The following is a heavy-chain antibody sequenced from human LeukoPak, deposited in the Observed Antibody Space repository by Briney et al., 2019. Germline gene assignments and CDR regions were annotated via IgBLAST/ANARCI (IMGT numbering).Heavy chain of an antibody. V-gene: IGHV4-59*11. CDR1: GGSISSHY. Sequence: SETLSLTCTVSGGSISSHYWSWIRQPPGKGLEWIGYIYYSGSTNYNPSLKSRVTISVDTSKNQFSLKLSSVTAADTAVYYCARGMCSGGSCYPNWFDPWGQGTLVTVSS. D-gene: IGHD2-15*01. J-gene: IGHJ5*02. CDR3: ARGMCSGGSCYPNWFDP. CDR2: IYYSGST.